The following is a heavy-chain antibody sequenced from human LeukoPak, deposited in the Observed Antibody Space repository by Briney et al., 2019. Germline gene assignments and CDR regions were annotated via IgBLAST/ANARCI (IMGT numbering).Heavy chain of an antibody. D-gene: IGHD2-2*01. J-gene: IGHJ6*03. CDR2: IIPIFGTA. V-gene: IGHV1-69*13. CDR3: ARDDGGGYCSSTSCYGSYYYYMDV. CDR1: GYTFSNYG. Sequence: SVKVSCKASGYTFSNYGIIWVRQAPGQGLEWMGGIIPIFGTANYAQKFQGRVTITADESTSTAYMELSSLRSEDTAVYYCARDDGGGYCSSTSCYGSYYYYMDVWGKGTTVTVSS.